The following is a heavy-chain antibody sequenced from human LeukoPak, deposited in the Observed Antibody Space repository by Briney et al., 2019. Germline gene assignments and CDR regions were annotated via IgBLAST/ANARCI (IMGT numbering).Heavy chain of an antibody. D-gene: IGHD3-22*01. J-gene: IGHJ3*01. V-gene: IGHV3-23*01. CDR3: ARRPRDTSGYYLGAFLD. CDR2: IGASGADT. CDR1: GFTFTNYA. Sequence: GGSLRLSCAASGFTFTNYAMTWVRQAPGKGLEWVSVIGASGADTYYSDSVKGRFTVSRDNSQNTLFLHMSSLRAEDTAVYFCARRPRDTSGYYLGAFLDWGQGTTVTVSS.